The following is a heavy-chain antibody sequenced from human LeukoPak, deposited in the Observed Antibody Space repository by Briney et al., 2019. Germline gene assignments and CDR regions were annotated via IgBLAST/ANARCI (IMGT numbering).Heavy chain of an antibody. V-gene: IGHV3-7*01. CDR2: IKLDGSQK. D-gene: IGHD3/OR15-3a*01. J-gene: IGHJ4*02. Sequence: GGSLRLSCAASGFTFSNYWMRWVRQAPGKGLEWVANIKLDGSQKNYVDSVKGRFTISRDNAKNFLYLQLNSLRAEDTAVYYCTRDFWTDYWGQGTLVTVSS. CDR1: GFTFSNYW. CDR3: TRDFWTDY.